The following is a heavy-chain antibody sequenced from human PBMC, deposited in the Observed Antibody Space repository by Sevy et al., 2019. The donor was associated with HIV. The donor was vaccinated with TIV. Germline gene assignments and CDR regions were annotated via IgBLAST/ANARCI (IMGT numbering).Heavy chain of an antibody. V-gene: IGHV3-23*01. J-gene: IGHJ4*02. CDR3: AHGRGYTSPRVFDF. CDR2: FSGNGGST. D-gene: IGHD5-18*01. Sequence: GGSLRLSCAASGFTFSSYVISWVRQAPGRGLEWVSGFSGNGGSTYYADSVKGRFTISRDNSKNTLYLQMHSLRVEDTAVYYCAHGRGYTSPRVFDFWGQGTLVIVSS. CDR1: GFTFSSYV.